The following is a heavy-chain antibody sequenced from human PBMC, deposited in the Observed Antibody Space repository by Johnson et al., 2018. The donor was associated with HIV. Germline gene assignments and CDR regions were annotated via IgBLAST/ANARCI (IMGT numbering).Heavy chain of an antibody. CDR3: ARGRSWIQEWDDALDV. CDR2: IHYDAIGK. CDR1: GFTFSSYA. Sequence: QVQLVESGGGVVRPGGSLRLSCAASGFTFSSYAMHWVRQAPGKGLQWVPFIHYDAIGKYSGGAVMGRFTFSRDNSKNIAFMQMNRLRGEDTAVYYCARGRSWIQEWDDALDVWGQGTVVTVSS. V-gene: IGHV3-30*04. J-gene: IGHJ3*01. D-gene: IGHD5-18*01.